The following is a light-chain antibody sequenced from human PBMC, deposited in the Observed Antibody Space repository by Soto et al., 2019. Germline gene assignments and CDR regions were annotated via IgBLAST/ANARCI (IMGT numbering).Light chain of an antibody. CDR1: SSNIGTVYD. CDR3: QSYYTRLSAWV. J-gene: IGLJ3*02. CDR2: ANN. Sequence: QSVLTQPPSVSGAPGQRVTISCTGSSSNIGTVYDVHWYQQLPGTAPKLLIYANNNRPSGVPDRFSGSKSGTSASLAITGLQAEDEADYYCQSYYTRLSAWVFGGGTKVTVL. V-gene: IGLV1-40*01.